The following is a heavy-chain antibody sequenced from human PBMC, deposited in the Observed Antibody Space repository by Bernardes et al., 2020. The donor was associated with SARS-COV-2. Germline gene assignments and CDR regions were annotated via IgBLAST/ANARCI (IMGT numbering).Heavy chain of an antibody. Sequence: LSLTCSVSGDSISNTYWSWIRQSPGKGLEWIGYVYYSGTTKYNPSLKSRATISIDTSKNQFSLRLTSVAATDTAVYYCARLPWWLQPYFDYWGQGSTVTVSS. CDR2: VYYSGTT. J-gene: IGHJ4*02. CDR3: ARLPWWLQPYFDY. CDR1: GDSISNTY. V-gene: IGHV4-59*12. D-gene: IGHD5-18*01.